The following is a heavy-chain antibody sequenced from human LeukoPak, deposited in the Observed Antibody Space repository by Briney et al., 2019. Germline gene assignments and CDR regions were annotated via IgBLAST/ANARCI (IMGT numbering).Heavy chain of an antibody. CDR3: ARDRPTYYYDSSGYYY. D-gene: IGHD3-22*01. CDR2: ISTYNGNT. J-gene: IGHJ4*02. V-gene: IGHV1-18*01. Sequence: GASVKVSCKASGYTFTSYGISWVRQAPGQGLEWMGWISTYNGNTNYAQKLQGRVTMTTDTSTSTAYMELRSLRSDDTAVYYCARDRPTYYYDSSGYYYWGQGTLVTVSS. CDR1: GYTFTSYG.